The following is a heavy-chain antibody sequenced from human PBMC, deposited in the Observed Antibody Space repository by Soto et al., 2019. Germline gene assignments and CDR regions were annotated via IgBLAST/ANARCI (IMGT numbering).Heavy chain of an antibody. CDR3: AHHGYYSYGLDV. Sequence: QITLKESGPTLVKPTQTLTLTCTFSGFSLSTSGVGVGWIRQPPGKALEWLALIYWDDDKRYSPSLKSRLTVSQDTSKIQVVLTMTNMDPVDTATYYCAHHGYYSYGLDVWGHGTTVTVSS. CDR1: GFSLSTSGVG. J-gene: IGHJ6*02. CDR2: IYWDDDK. V-gene: IGHV2-5*02.